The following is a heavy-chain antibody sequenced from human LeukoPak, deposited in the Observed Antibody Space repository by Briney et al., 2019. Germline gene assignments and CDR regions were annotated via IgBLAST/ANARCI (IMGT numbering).Heavy chain of an antibody. J-gene: IGHJ4*02. CDR1: GFTFSSSG. CDR2: ICSNGINK. D-gene: IGHD1-26*01. Sequence: GGSLRLSCGASGFTFSSSGMQWVRQAPGKGLEGVGVICSNGINKYYADSVKGRFTISRDNSKNTLSLQMDSLRVEDSGLYYCAKEYAPFVGCDYWGQGILVTVSS. V-gene: IGHV3-33*06. CDR3: AKEYAPFVGCDY.